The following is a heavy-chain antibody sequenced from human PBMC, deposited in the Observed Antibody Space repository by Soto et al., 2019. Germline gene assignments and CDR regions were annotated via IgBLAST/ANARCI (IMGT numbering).Heavy chain of an antibody. D-gene: IGHD3-10*01. CDR3: ARGSLDGSGSYYPYYFDY. J-gene: IGHJ4*02. CDR1: GGTFSSYT. Sequence: SVKVSCKASGGTFSSYTISWVRQAPGQGLEWMGRIIPILGIANYAQKFQGRVTITADKSTSTAYMELSSLRSEDTAVYYCARGSLDGSGSYYPYYFDYWGQGTLVTVSS. V-gene: IGHV1-69*02. CDR2: IIPILGIA.